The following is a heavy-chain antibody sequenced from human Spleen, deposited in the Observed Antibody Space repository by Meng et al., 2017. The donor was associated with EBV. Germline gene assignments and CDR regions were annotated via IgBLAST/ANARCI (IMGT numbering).Heavy chain of an antibody. CDR3: ARDSHGYYFSDF. V-gene: IGHV4-30-2*01. D-gene: IGHD3-22*01. CDR2: IFHTGST. CDR1: GDSISSGAYS. Sequence: VRLKGSGPGLGKPSGTLSLTCTVSGDSISSGAYSWSWVRQPPGKGLEWIGYIFHTGSTYYNASLKSRVTISVDRSKHQFSLKLTSVTPADTAVYYCARDSHGYYFSDFWGPGTLVTVSS. J-gene: IGHJ4*02.